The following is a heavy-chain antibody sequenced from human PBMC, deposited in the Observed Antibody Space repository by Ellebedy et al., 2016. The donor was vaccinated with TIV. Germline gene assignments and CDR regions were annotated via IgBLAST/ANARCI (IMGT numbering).Heavy chain of an antibody. J-gene: IGHJ4*02. Sequence: ASVKVSCXASGYTFTSYGISWVRQAPGQGLEWMGWISGYTGNTDYARKFQGRVTMTTDTSTGTAYLELSSLKSDDTALYYCARDGPQGYVVASAPPGDSWGQGTLATVSS. D-gene: IGHD2-15*01. CDR1: GYTFTSYG. V-gene: IGHV1-18*01. CDR3: ARDGPQGYVVASAPPGDS. CDR2: ISGYTGNT.